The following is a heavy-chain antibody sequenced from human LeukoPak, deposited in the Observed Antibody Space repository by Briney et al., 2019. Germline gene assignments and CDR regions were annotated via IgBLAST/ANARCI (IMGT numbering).Heavy chain of an antibody. CDR3: ARLGGTLYGSGTYAPGDY. CDR2: TYPGDSDT. J-gene: IGHJ4*02. D-gene: IGHD3-10*01. CDR1: GYSFTNYW. Sequence: GESLKISCKGSGYSFTNYWIGWVRQMPGKGLEWMGITYPGDSDTRYSPSFQGQVTISADKSISTAYLQWSSLKASDTAMYYCARLGGTLYGSGTYAPGDYWGQGTLVTVSS. V-gene: IGHV5-51*01.